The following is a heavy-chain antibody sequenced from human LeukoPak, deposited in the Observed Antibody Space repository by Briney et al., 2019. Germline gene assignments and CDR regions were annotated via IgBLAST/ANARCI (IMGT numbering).Heavy chain of an antibody. D-gene: IGHD3-16*02. CDR2: ISGSGGST. CDR3: ARLQRDYDYVLGSYLVDNWFDP. J-gene: IGHJ5*02. Sequence: PGGSLRLSCAASGFTFSRYAMSWVRQAPGKGLEWVSAISGSGGSTYYADSVKGRFTISRDNSKNTLYLEMNSLRADDTAVYYCARLQRDYDYVLGSYLVDNWFDPWGQGTLVTVFS. CDR1: GFTFSRYA. V-gene: IGHV3-23*01.